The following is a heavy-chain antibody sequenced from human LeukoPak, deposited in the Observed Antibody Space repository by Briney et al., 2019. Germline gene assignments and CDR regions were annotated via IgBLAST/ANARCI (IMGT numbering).Heavy chain of an antibody. J-gene: IGHJ4*02. CDR3: ARDRVRGNANPYFDY. CDR1: GGSVSSGTYY. CDR2: IYYSGST. D-gene: IGHD1-1*01. Sequence: SETLSLTCTVSGGSVSSGTYYWSWVRQPPGKGLEWIGYIYYSGSTNYNPSLKSRVTISIDTSKNQFSLKLSSVTAADTAVYYCARDRVRGNANPYFDYWGQGTLVTVSS. V-gene: IGHV4-61*01.